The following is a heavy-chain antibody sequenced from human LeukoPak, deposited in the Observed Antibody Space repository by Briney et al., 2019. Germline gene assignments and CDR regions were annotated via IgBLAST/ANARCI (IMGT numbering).Heavy chain of an antibody. V-gene: IGHV3-66*01. J-gene: IGHJ4*02. CDR1: GFTVSSDY. CDR3: AKEPDYYGSGTYPDHFDY. D-gene: IGHD3-10*01. Sequence: GGSLRLSCTASGFTVSSDYMSWVRQAPGKGLEWVSVVYSGGNTYYADSVKGRFTISRDNSKNTLYLQMNSLRAEDTAVYYCAKEPDYYGSGTYPDHFDYWGRGTLVIVSS. CDR2: VYSGGNT.